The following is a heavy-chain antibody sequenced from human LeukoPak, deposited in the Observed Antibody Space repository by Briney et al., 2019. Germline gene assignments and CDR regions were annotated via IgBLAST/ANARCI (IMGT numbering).Heavy chain of an antibody. CDR3: ARDGLYDSSGYYFDY. D-gene: IGHD3-22*01. V-gene: IGHV3-48*01. CDR1: GFTFSSYS. CDR2: ISSSSSTI. Sequence: GGSLRLSCAASGFTFSSYSMNWVRQAPGKGLEWVSDISSSSSTIYYADSVKGRFTISRDNAKNSLYLQMNSLRAEDTAVYYCARDGLYDSSGYYFDYWGQGTLVTVSS. J-gene: IGHJ4*02.